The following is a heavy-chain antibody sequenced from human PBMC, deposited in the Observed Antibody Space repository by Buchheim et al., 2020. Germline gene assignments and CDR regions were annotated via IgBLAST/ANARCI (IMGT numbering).Heavy chain of an antibody. D-gene: IGHD6-13*01. CDR3: AKEGDSSSWPKYYFDY. J-gene: IGHJ4*02. V-gene: IGHV3-30*18. Sequence: QVQLVESGGGVVQPGRSLRLSCAASGFTFSSYGMHWVRQAPGKGLEWVAVISYEGSNKYYEDSVKGRFTISRDNSKKKLYLQMNSLRAEDTAVYYCAKEGDSSSWPKYYFDYWGQGTL. CDR1: GFTFSSYG. CDR2: ISYEGSNK.